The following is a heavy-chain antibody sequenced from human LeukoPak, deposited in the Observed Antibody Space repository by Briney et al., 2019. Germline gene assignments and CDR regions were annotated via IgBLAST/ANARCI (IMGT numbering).Heavy chain of an antibody. J-gene: IGHJ4*02. CDR1: GFTFSSYA. D-gene: IGHD3-3*01. Sequence: LRLSCAASGFTFSSYAMSWVRQAPGKGLEWIGYIYYSGSTYYNPSLKSRVTISVDTSKNQFSLKLSSVTAADTAVYYCARVPYDFWSGSIDYWGQGTLVTVSS. V-gene: IGHV4-31*02. CDR2: IYYSGST. CDR3: ARVPYDFWSGSIDY.